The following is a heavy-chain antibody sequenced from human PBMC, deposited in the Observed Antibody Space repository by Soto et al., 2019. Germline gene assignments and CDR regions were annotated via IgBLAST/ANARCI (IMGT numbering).Heavy chain of an antibody. J-gene: IGHJ6*02. Sequence: SETLSLTCAVYGGSFSGYYWSWIRQPPGKGLEWIGEINHSGSTNYNPSLKSRVTISVDTSKNQFSLKLSSVTAADTAVYYCARGVMVRGVTISYGMDVWGQGTMVTVSS. D-gene: IGHD3-10*01. CDR1: GGSFSGYY. CDR2: INHSGST. V-gene: IGHV4-34*01. CDR3: ARGVMVRGVTISYGMDV.